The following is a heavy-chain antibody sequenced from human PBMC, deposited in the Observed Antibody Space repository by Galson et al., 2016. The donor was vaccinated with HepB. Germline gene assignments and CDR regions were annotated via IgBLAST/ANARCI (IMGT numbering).Heavy chain of an antibody. Sequence: SLRLSCAASGFTFSSHWMSWVRQAPGKGPEWVASINEDGSKTDYVDSVAGRFTISRDNAKTSLFLHISNLRVGDTAKYYCARLHSPRYYYYFGHLDEFDFWGHGTLVAVSA. V-gene: IGHV3-7*01. J-gene: IGHJ3*01. CDR2: INEDGSKT. CDR1: GFTFSSHW. D-gene: IGHD3-22*01. CDR3: ARLHSPRYYYYFGHLDEFDF.